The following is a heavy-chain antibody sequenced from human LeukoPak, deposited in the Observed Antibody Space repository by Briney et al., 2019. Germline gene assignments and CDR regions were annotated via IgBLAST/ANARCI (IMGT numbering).Heavy chain of an antibody. Sequence: ASVKVSCKASGYTFTSYDINWVRQAPGQGLEWMGIINPSGGSTSYAQKFQGRVTMTRDTSTSTVYMELSSLRSEDTAVYYCAENYDSSDAFDIWGQGTMVTVSS. V-gene: IGHV1-46*01. CDR3: AENYDSSDAFDI. CDR1: GYTFTSYD. D-gene: IGHD3-22*01. CDR2: INPSGGST. J-gene: IGHJ3*02.